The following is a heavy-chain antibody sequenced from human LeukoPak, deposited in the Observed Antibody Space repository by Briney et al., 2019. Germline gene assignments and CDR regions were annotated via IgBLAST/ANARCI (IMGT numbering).Heavy chain of an antibody. CDR1: GGTFISYA. Sequence: ASVKVSCKASGGTFISYAISWVRQAPGQGLEWMGGIIPIFGTANYAQKFQGRVTITADKSTSTAYMELSSLRSEDTAVYYCATTNDDYGDYTLDYWGQGTLVTVSS. CDR2: IIPIFGTA. D-gene: IGHD4-17*01. J-gene: IGHJ4*02. CDR3: ATTNDDYGDYTLDY. V-gene: IGHV1-69*06.